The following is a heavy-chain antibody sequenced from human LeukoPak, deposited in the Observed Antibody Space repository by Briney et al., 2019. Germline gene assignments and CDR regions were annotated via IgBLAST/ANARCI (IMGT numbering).Heavy chain of an antibody. V-gene: IGHV1-2*02. D-gene: IGHD3-22*01. CDR1: GYTFTGYY. CDR2: INSNSGGT. J-gene: IGHJ3*02. CDR3: ARAHYYYDSSGYSEFDAFDI. Sequence: ASVKVSCKASGYTFTGYYMYWVRQAPGQGLEWMGWINSNSGGTNYAQKFQGRVTMTRDTSISTAYMELSRLRSDDTAVYYCARAHYYYDSSGYSEFDAFDIWGQGTMVTVSS.